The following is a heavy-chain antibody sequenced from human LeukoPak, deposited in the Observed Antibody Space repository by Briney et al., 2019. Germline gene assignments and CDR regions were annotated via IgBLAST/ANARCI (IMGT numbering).Heavy chain of an antibody. CDR2: IYYSGST. Sequence: PSETLSLTCTVSGGSISSYYWSWIRQPPGKGLEWIGYIYYSGSTNYNPSLKSRVTISVDTSKNQFSLKLSSVTAADTAVYYCARGGYSYKFDYRGQGTLVTVSS. V-gene: IGHV4-59*01. CDR1: GGSISSYY. J-gene: IGHJ4*02. CDR3: ARGGYSYKFDY. D-gene: IGHD5-18*01.